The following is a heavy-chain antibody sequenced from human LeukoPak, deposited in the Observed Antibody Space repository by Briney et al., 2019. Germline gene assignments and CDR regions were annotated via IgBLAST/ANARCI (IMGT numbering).Heavy chain of an antibody. CDR2: MNPNSGNT. D-gene: IGHD3-22*01. Sequence: GASVKVSCKASGYTFTSYDLNWVRQATGQGLEWMGWMNPNSGNTGYAQKFQGRVTMTRNTSISTAYMELSSLRSEDTAVYYCARGDSYYDSSGYYSIGFDYWGQGTLVTVSS. CDR1: GYTFTSYD. CDR3: ARGDSYYDSSGYYSIGFDY. V-gene: IGHV1-8*01. J-gene: IGHJ4*02.